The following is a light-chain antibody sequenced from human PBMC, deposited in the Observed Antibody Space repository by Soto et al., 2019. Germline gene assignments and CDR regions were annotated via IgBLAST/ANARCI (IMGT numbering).Light chain of an antibody. V-gene: IGKV1-39*01. CDR1: QSIDNY. CDR2: AAS. Sequence: DIQMTQSPSSLSASVGDRVTITCRASQSIDNYLSWYQQIPGKAPKLLIYAASNLQRGVTSRFSVSGSGTDFTLTTSSLQPEDFATYYCQQTFGMFPWTFGQGTKVDIK. J-gene: IGKJ1*01. CDR3: QQTFGMFPWT.